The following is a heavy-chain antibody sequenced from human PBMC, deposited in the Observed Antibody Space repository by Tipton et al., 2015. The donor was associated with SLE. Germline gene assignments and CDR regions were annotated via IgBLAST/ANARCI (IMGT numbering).Heavy chain of an antibody. J-gene: IGHJ3*02. CDR2: VGRAGDT. CDR3: VREALRTGAYAFDI. CDR1: GFSLSDYE. V-gene: IGHV3-13*01. Sequence: SLRLSCVASGFSLSDYEMHWVRQDLGKGLEWVSAVGRAGDTYYAGSVKGRFTISRENVKNSFYLEMNSLRVGDSAVYYCVREALRTGAYAFDIWGQGTLVSVSS. D-gene: IGHD3-16*01.